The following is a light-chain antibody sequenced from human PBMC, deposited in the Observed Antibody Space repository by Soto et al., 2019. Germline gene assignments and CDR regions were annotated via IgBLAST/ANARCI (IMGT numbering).Light chain of an antibody. CDR1: QSVSSSY. CDR3: QQYGSSPPIT. CDR2: DAS. V-gene: IGKV3D-20*01. J-gene: IGKJ5*01. Sequence: EIVLTQSPATLSLSPGERATLSCGASQSVSSSYLAWYQQKPRLAPRLLIYDASSRTTGLPNRYSGSGSGTLFIITIGSLEPEEFSVYYCQQYGSSPPITFGQGTRLEIK.